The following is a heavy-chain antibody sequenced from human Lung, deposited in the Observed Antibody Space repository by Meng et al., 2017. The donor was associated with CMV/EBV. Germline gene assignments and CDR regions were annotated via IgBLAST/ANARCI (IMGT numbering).Heavy chain of an antibody. CDR3: AKDWVDYGDYAGPDY. J-gene: IGHJ4*02. CDR2: IRYDGSNK. Sequence: GESXKISCAASGFTFSSYGMHWVRQAPGKGLEWVAFIRYDGSNKYYADSVKGRFTISRDNSKNTLYLQMNSLRAEDTAVYYCAKDWVDYGDYAGPDYWGQGTXVTGSS. CDR1: GFTFSSYG. D-gene: IGHD4-17*01. V-gene: IGHV3-30*02.